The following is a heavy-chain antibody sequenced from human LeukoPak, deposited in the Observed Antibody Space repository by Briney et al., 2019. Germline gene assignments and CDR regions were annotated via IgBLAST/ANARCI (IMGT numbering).Heavy chain of an antibody. CDR3: ASRNRAKGQFLVYYGMDV. J-gene: IGHJ6*01. Sequence: ASVKVSSTASGGTFSSYAISWVRQAPGQGREWMGRIIPILGIANYAQKFQGRVTITADKSTSTAYMELSSLRSEDTAVYYCASRNRAKGQFLVYYGMDVWGQGTTVTVSS. CDR1: GGTFSSYA. V-gene: IGHV1-69*04. CDR2: IIPILGIA. D-gene: IGHD1-14*01.